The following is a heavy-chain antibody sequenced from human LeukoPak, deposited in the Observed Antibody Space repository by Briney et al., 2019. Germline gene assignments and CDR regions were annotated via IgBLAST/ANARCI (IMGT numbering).Heavy chain of an antibody. D-gene: IGHD2-21*02. V-gene: IGHV4-31*03. CDR1: GGSISSGGYY. CDR3: ARGEVTYDAFDI. CDR2: IYYSGST. Sequence: TLSLTCTVSGGSISSGGYYWSWIRQHPGKGLEWIGYIYYSGSTYYNPSLKSRVTISVDTSKNQFSLKLSSVTAADTAVYYCARGEVTYDAFDIWGQGTMVTVSS. J-gene: IGHJ3*02.